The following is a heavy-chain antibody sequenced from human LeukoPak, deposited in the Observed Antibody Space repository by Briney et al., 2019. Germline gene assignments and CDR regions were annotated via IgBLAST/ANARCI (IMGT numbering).Heavy chain of an antibody. Sequence: GGSLRLSCAASGFTFSSYWMSWVRQAPGKGLEWVANIKQDGGEKYYVDSVKGRFTISRDNARNSLYLQMNSLRPEDTAVYYCAGRGDGNLYYFDHWGQGTLVTASS. J-gene: IGHJ4*02. V-gene: IGHV3-7*04. CDR3: AGRGDGNLYYFDH. D-gene: IGHD5-24*01. CDR1: GFTFSSYW. CDR2: IKQDGGEK.